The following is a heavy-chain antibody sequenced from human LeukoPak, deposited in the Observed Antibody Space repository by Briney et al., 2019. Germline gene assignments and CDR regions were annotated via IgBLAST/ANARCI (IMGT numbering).Heavy chain of an antibody. J-gene: IGHJ5*02. V-gene: IGHV4-34*01. CDR2: INHSGST. CDR3: ARRLYIFGYNWFDP. Sequence: SETLSLTCVVYGGSFSDYYWSWIRQPPGKGLEWIGEINHSGSTNYNPSLKSRVTISVDTSKNQFSLKLSSVTAADTAVYYCARRLYIFGYNWFDPWGQGTLVTVSS. D-gene: IGHD3-3*01. CDR1: GGSFSDYY.